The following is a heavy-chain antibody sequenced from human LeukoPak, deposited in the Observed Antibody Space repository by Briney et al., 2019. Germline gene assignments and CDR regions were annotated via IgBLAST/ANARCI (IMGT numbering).Heavy chain of an antibody. CDR1: GYTFTSYG. J-gene: IGHJ4*02. Sequence: ASVKVSCKASGYTFTSYGISWVRQAPGQGLEWMGWISAYNGNTNYAQKLQGRVTMTTDTSASTAYMELRSLRSDDTAVYYCARETEGYGGNWGVFDYWGQGTLVTVSS. CDR3: ARETEGYGGNWGVFDY. V-gene: IGHV1-18*01. D-gene: IGHD4-23*01. CDR2: ISAYNGNT.